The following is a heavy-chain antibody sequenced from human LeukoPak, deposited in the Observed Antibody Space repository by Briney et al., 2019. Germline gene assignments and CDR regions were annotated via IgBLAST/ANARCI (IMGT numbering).Heavy chain of an antibody. V-gene: IGHV3-33*08. Sequence: GGSLRLSCAASGFTFSTYGMHWVRQAPGEGLEWVAVIWYDGSNKYYADSVKGRFTISRDNSKNTLYLQMNSLRAEDTAVYYCAKLTYYYDSSGYTESDYWGQGTLVTVSS. CDR3: AKLTYYYDSSGYTESDY. CDR1: GFTFSTYG. D-gene: IGHD3-22*01. CDR2: IWYDGSNK. J-gene: IGHJ4*02.